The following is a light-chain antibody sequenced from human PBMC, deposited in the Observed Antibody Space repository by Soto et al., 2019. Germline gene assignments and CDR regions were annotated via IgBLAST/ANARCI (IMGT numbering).Light chain of an antibody. CDR2: LEGSGSY. CDR3: ETCDSNTHVV. J-gene: IGLJ2*01. Sequence: QSVLTQSSSASASLGSSVKLTCTLSSGHSSYIIAWHQQQPGKAPRYLMKLEGSGSYNKGSGVPDRFSGSSSGADRYLTISNLQSEDEADYYCETCDSNTHVVFGGGTKLTVL. CDR1: SGHSSYI. V-gene: IGLV4-60*03.